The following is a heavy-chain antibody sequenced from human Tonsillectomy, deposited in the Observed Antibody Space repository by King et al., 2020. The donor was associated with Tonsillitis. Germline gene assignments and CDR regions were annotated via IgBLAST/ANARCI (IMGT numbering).Heavy chain of an antibody. D-gene: IGHD1-20*01. J-gene: IGHJ6*02. Sequence: VQLQESGPGLVKPSGTLSLTCAVSGGSMTSHYWTWVRQSPGKGLEWIGYMSYSGSSFYNPSLKSRVTISVDTSKNQFSLELNSVTAADTALYYGAGLRYNWMDVVDVWGQGTMVTVSS. CDR3: AGLRYNWMDVVDV. CDR1: GGSMTSHY. V-gene: IGHV4-59*08. CDR2: MSYSGSS.